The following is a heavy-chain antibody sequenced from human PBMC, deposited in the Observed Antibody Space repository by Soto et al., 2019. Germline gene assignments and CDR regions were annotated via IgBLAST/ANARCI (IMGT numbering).Heavy chain of an antibody. V-gene: IGHV4-59*01. J-gene: IGHJ4*02. D-gene: IGHD3-22*01. Sequence: SETLSLTCIVSGGSINNYYWSWIRQPPGKGLEWIGYIYYTGSTNYNPSLKSRVAMSVDTSKNQLSLKLSSLTAADTALSYCARWSNGCDYWGQGTLVTVSS. CDR3: ARWSNGCDY. CDR1: GGSINNYY. CDR2: IYYTGST.